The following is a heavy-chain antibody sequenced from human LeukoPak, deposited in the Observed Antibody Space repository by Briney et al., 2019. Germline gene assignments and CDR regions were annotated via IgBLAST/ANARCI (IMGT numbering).Heavy chain of an antibody. CDR3: ARDPPVRYYYDSSGYYSPP. V-gene: IGHV3-21*01. J-gene: IGHJ5*02. Sequence: GGSLRLSCAASGFTFSSYSMNWVRQAPGKGLEWVSSISSSSSYIYYADSAKGRFTISRDSAKNSLYLQMNSLRAEDMAVYYCARDPPVRYYYDSSGYYSPPWGQGTLVTVSS. D-gene: IGHD3-22*01. CDR2: ISSSSSYI. CDR1: GFTFSSYS.